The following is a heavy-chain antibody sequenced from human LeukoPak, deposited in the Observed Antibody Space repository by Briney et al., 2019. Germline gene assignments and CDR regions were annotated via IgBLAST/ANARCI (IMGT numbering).Heavy chain of an antibody. D-gene: IGHD5-12*01. CDR2: IYSGGST. Sequence: PGGSLRLSCAASGFTVSTNYMSWVRQAPGKGLEWVSVIYSGGSTYYADSVKGRFTISRDNSKNTLFLRMNSLRAEDTAVYYCARGIVARSSFDYWGQGTLVTVSS. J-gene: IGHJ4*02. CDR3: ARGIVARSSFDY. V-gene: IGHV3-66*01. CDR1: GFTVSTNY.